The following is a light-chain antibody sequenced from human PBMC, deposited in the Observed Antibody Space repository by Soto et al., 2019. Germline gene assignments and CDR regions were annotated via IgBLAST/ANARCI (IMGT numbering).Light chain of an antibody. CDR2: AAS. V-gene: IGKV1-39*01. Sequence: DIQMTQSRSSLSASVGDRVTITCRTSQSISNYLNWYQQKPGKAPKLLIYAASSLQSGVPSRFSGSASGTDFTLTISSLQPEDFATYSCQQSYTTLFTFGPGTNVDI. CDR1: QSISNY. CDR3: QQSYTTLFT. J-gene: IGKJ3*01.